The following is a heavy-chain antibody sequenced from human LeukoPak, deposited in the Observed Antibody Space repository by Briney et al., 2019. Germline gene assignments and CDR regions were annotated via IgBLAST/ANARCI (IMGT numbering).Heavy chain of an antibody. CDR1: GFTFSGSA. V-gene: IGHV3-9*03. J-gene: IGHJ4*02. D-gene: IGHD6-19*01. CDR3: AKDKYSSGRSTCFDY. Sequence: GGSLRLSCAASGFTFSGSAMHWVRQAPGKGLEWVSGISWNSDSIGYADSVKGRFTISRDNAKNSLYLQMNSLKAEDMALYYCAKDKYSSGRSTCFDYWGQGTLVTVSS. CDR2: ISWNSDSI.